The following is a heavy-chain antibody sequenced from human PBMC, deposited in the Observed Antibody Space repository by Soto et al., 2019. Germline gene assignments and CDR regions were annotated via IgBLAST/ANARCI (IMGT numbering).Heavy chain of an antibody. J-gene: IGHJ6*02. Sequence: QVQLVESGGGVVQPGRSLRLSCAASGFTFSSYGMHWVRQAPGKGLEWVAVIWYDGSNKYYADSVKGRFTISRDNSKNTLYLQMNSLRAEDTAVYYCARDRDWNYGPPHYGMDVWGQGTTVTVSS. CDR3: ARDRDWNYGPPHYGMDV. CDR1: GFTFSSYG. CDR2: IWYDGSNK. V-gene: IGHV3-33*01. D-gene: IGHD1-7*01.